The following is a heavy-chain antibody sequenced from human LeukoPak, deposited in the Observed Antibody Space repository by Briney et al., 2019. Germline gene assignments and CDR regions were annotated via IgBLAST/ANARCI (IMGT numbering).Heavy chain of an antibody. V-gene: IGHV4-39*07. CDR3: ARATVTLGTDY. CDR2: INHSGST. J-gene: IGHJ4*02. CDR1: GGSISSSNYY. Sequence: SETLSLTCTVSGGSISSSNYYWGWIRQPPGKGLEWIGEINHSGSTNYNPSLKSRVTISVDTSKNQFSLKLSSVTAADTAVYYCARATVTLGTDYWGQGTLVTVSS. D-gene: IGHD4-11*01.